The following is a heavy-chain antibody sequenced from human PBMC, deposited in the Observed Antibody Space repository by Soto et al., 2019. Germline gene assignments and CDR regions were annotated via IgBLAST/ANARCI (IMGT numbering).Heavy chain of an antibody. D-gene: IGHD2-21*01. CDR1: GGSISSGGYY. Sequence: QVQLQESGPGLVKPSQTLSLTCPVSGGSISSGGYYWSWIRQHQGKGLEWIGYIYHSGSTYNNPALNRRVTLCLGMSKNQFSPKLRSVTAAYTGVYYCEREDHRRGDCVLWGQGTLISVSS. V-gene: IGHV4-31*03. CDR2: IYHSGST. J-gene: IGHJ4*02. CDR3: EREDHRRGDCVL.